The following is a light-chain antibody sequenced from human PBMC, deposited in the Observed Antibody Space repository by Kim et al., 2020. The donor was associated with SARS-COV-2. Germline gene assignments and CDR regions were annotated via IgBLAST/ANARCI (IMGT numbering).Light chain of an antibody. J-gene: IGLJ3*02. V-gene: IGLV1-44*01. CDR1: SSKIGSNN. CDR3: AAWDDSLDAWV. CDR2: SNN. Sequence: GQRVTISCSGSSSKIGSNNVNWYQHRPGTAPKLLIYSNNQRPSGVPDRFSGSKSDTSASLAISGLQSEDETDYYCAAWDDSLDAWVFGGGTQLTVL.